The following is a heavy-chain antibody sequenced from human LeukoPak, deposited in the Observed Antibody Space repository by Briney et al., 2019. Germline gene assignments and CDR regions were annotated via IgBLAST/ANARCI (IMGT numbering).Heavy chain of an antibody. CDR2: IRYDGSNK. J-gene: IGHJ4*02. Sequence: GGSLRLSCAASGFTFSSYGMHWVRQAPGKGLEGVAFIRYDGSNKYYADSVKGRFTISRDNSKNTLYLQMNSLRAEDTAVYYCAKDLEMATIGGYFDYWGQGTLVTVSS. CDR1: GFTFSSYG. CDR3: AKDLEMATIGGYFDY. V-gene: IGHV3-30*02. D-gene: IGHD5-24*01.